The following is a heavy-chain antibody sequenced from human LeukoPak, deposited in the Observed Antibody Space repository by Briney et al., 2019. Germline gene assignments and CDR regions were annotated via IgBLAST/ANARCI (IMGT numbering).Heavy chain of an antibody. V-gene: IGHV4-59*01. CDR2: IYYSGGT. Sequence: SETLSLTCTVSGGSISSYYWSWIRQPPGKGLEWIGYIYYSGGTNYNPSLKSRVTISVDTSKNQFSLKLSSVTAADTAVYYCARALVVTATAFDIWGQGTMVTVSS. CDR3: ARALVVTATAFDI. D-gene: IGHD2-21*02. J-gene: IGHJ3*02. CDR1: GGSISSYY.